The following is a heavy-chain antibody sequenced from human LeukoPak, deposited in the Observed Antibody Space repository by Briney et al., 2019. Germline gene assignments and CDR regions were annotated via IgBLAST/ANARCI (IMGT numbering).Heavy chain of an antibody. D-gene: IGHD6-19*01. CDR3: ARQLSGWYDADPY. J-gene: IGHJ4*02. CDR1: GFTFSRYW. V-gene: IGHV3-7*05. Sequence: GGSLRLSCAASGFTFSRYWMSWVRQAPGKGLEWVANIKEDGSRNHYVDSVKGRFTISRDNAKNSLYLQMNSLRAEDTAVYYCARQLSGWYDADPYWGQGTLVTVST. CDR2: IKEDGSRN.